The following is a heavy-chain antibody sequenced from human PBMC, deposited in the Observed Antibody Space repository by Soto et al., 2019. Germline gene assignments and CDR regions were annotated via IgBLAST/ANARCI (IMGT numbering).Heavy chain of an antibody. J-gene: IGHJ4*02. D-gene: IGHD6-19*01. CDR3: ARCIAVAGTDRSYFDY. CDR1: GGTFSSYA. V-gene: IGHV1-69*13. CDR2: IIPIFGTA. Sequence: SVKVSCKASGGTFSSYAISWVRQAPGQGLEWMGGIIPIFGTANYAQKFQGRVTITADESTSTAYMELSSLRSEDTAVYYCARCIAVAGTDRSYFDYWGQGTLVTVSS.